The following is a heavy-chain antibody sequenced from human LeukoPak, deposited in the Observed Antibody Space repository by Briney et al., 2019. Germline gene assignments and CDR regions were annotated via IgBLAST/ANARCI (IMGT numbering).Heavy chain of an antibody. CDR1: GYTLTELS. CDR3: ATGLSSMTPDY. V-gene: IGHV1-24*01. Sequence: ASVKVSCKVSGYTLTELSMHLVRHPPGKGLGWMEGFDPEDGETIYAQKFQGRVTMTEDTSTDTAYMELSSLRSEDTAVYYCATGLSSMTPDYWGQGTLVTVSS. CDR2: FDPEDGET. J-gene: IGHJ4*02. D-gene: IGHD6-6*01.